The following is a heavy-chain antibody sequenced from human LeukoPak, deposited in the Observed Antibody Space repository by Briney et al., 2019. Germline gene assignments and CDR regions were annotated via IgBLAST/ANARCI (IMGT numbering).Heavy chain of an antibody. D-gene: IGHD6-19*01. J-gene: IGHJ4*02. CDR1: GFVFSSYG. V-gene: IGHV3-33*01. CDR2: IWYDATGK. Sequence: GGPLRLSCAASGFVFSSYGMHWVRQAPGKGLEWVAVIWYDATGKTYADSVKGRFTISRDNSKNILYLQMNNLRAEDTAVYYCARGTYRSPDDYWGQGTLVTVSS. CDR3: ARGTYRSPDDY.